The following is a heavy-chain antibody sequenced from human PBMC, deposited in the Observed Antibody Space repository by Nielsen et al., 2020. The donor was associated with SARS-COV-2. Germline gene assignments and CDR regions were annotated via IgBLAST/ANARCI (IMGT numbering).Heavy chain of an antibody. V-gene: IGHV3-11*06. CDR3: ARAPGGDSDY. D-gene: IGHD3-16*01. Sequence: GESLKISCAASGFTFSDHYMTWIRQTPGKGLEWISSISSSSYYIYYADSMRGRFTISRDNAKNSLYLQMDSLRAEDTAVYYCARAPGGDSDYWGQGTLVTVSS. CDR2: ISSSSYYI. CDR1: GFTFSDHY. J-gene: IGHJ4*02.